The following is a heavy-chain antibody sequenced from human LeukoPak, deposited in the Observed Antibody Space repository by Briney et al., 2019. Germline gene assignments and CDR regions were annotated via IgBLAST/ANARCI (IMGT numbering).Heavy chain of an antibody. J-gene: IGHJ3*02. V-gene: IGHV4-34*01. CDR2: INHSGGT. Sequence: PSQTLSLTRAVDGGSFSGYYWSWIRQPPGKGLEWIGEINHSGGTNYNPSLKSRVTISVDTSKNQFSLKLSSVTAADTAVYYCARGYYDFWSGYLRDAFDIWGQGTMVTVSS. CDR3: ARGYYDFWSGYLRDAFDI. CDR1: GGSFSGYY. D-gene: IGHD3-3*01.